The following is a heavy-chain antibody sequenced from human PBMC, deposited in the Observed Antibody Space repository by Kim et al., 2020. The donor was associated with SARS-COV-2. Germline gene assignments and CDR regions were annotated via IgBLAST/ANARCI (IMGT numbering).Heavy chain of an antibody. D-gene: IGHD2-8*01. J-gene: IGHJ6*02. Sequence: ASVKVSCKASGYTFTGYYLHWMRQAPGQGLEWMGRIDPNSGGTNYPQKFQGRVTMTRDTSISTAYMELSRVRSDDTAVYYCATSRTMVGYGMDVWGQGTTVTVSS. CDR2: IDPNSGGT. V-gene: IGHV1-2*06. CDR3: ATSRTMVGYGMDV. CDR1: GYTFTGYY.